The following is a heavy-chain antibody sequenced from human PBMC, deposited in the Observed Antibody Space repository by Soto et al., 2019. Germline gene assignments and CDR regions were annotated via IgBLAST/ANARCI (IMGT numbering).Heavy chain of an antibody. J-gene: IGHJ5*02. CDR3: AREGAGGYWFAP. V-gene: IGHV1-18*01. CDR2: ISAYNGNT. CDR1: GYTFTSYG. D-gene: IGHD3-16*01. Sequence: QVKLVQSGAEVKKPGASVKVPCKASGYTFTSYGISWVRQAPGQGLEWMGWISAYNGNTNYAQKLQGRVTLTTDTSTSTAYMELRSLRSDVTAVEYCAREGAGGYWFAPGGQGTLVTVSS.